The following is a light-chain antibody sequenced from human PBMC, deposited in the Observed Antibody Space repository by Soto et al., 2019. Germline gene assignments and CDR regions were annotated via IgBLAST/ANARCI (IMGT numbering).Light chain of an antibody. CDR2: EAT. Sequence: QSALTQPASVSGSPGQSISISCTGTTSTVATYDLVSWYQQHPGKAPRLLIYEATKRHSGTSNRFSGSKSGNTASLTISGLQFEEEADYYCSSFAGSAAVYVLFGGGTKVTVL. CDR1: TSTVATYDL. J-gene: IGLJ3*02. V-gene: IGLV2-23*02. CDR3: SSFAGSAAVYVL.